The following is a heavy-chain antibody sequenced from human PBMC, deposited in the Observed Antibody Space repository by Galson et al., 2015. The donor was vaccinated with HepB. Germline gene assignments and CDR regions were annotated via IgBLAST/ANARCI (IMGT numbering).Heavy chain of an antibody. D-gene: IGHD6-13*01. J-gene: IGHJ3*02. CDR3: ARQDIRRYSSGWFLSNKDAFDI. Sequence: SETLSLTCTVSGGSISSYYWSWIRQPPGKGLEWLGYIYYSGSTNYNPSLKSRVTISVDTSKNQFSLKLSSVTAADTAVYYCARQDIRRYSSGWFLSNKDAFDIWGQGTMVTVSS. CDR2: IYYSGST. CDR1: GGSISSYY. V-gene: IGHV4-59*01.